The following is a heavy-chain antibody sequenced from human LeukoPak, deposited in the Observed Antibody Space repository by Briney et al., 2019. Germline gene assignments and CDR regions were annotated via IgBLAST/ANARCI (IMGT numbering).Heavy chain of an antibody. CDR2: IKPNSGGT. D-gene: IGHD4-17*01. CDR3: ARDASRGVTTPETYDP. V-gene: IGHV1-2*02. Sequence: ASVKVSCKASGYTFNGYYMHWVRQAPEQGLEWMGWIKPNSGGTNYAQNFQGRVTMTRDTSISTAYMELSRLRSDDTAVYYCARDASRGVTTPETYDPWGQGTLVTVSS. J-gene: IGHJ5*02. CDR1: GYTFNGYY.